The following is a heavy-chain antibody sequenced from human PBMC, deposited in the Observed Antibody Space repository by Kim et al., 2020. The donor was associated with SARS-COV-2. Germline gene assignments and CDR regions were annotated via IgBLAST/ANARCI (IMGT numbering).Heavy chain of an antibody. D-gene: IGHD3-10*02. CDR1: VFIVSSYC. J-gene: IGHJ6*02. CDR2: IIHDGSTT. CDR3: ARGMFRDGFDV. V-gene: IGHV3-74*01. Sequence: GGSLRLSCAASVFIVSSYCIHWVLQAPWKWLGWFSLIIHDGSTTDYSDSVKVRVTMSRDNAENTLSLQMNSRRAEDTAVYYCARGMFRDGFDVWGQGTTVTVSS.